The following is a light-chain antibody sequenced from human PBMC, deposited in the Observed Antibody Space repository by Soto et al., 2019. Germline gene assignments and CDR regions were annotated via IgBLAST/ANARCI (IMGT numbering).Light chain of an antibody. Sequence: QSVLTQPPSVSAAPGQTVTISCSGSSSNIGNNYVSWYQQFPGTAPKLLISDNNKRPSGIPDRFSGSKSGTSATLGITGLQTGDEADYYCGTWDSSLSAGVFGGGTKLTVL. CDR2: DNN. J-gene: IGLJ3*02. CDR3: GTWDSSLSAGV. CDR1: SSNIGNNY. V-gene: IGLV1-51*01.